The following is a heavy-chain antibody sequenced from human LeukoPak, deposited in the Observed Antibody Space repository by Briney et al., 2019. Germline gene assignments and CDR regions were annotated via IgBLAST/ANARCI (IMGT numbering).Heavy chain of an antibody. CDR1: GYTFTGYY. Sequence: GASVKVSCKASGYTFTGYYMHWVRQAPGQGLEWMGWINPNSGGTNYAQKFQGWVTMTRDTSISTAYMELSRLRSEDTAVYYCAGGGTATTPYNWFDPWGQGTLVTVSS. CDR3: AGGGTATTPYNWFDP. CDR2: INPNSGGT. J-gene: IGHJ5*02. V-gene: IGHV1-2*04. D-gene: IGHD4-17*01.